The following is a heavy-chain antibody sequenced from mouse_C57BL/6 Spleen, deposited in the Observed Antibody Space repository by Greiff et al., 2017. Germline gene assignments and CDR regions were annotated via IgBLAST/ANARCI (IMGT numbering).Heavy chain of an antibody. CDR3: ARLGSGAGFAY. CDR2: IDPSDSYT. Sequence: QVQLQQPGAELVMPGASVKLSCKASGYTFTSYWMPWVKQRPGQGLEWIGEIDPSDSYTNYNQKFKGKSTLTVDKSSSTAYMQLSSLTSEDSAVYYCARLGSGAGFAYWGQGTLVTVAA. J-gene: IGHJ3*01. D-gene: IGHD3-2*02. V-gene: IGHV1-69*01. CDR1: GYTFTSYW.